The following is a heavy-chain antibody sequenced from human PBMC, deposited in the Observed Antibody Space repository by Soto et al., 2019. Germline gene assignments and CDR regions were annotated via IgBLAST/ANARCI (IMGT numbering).Heavy chain of an antibody. D-gene: IGHD6-19*01. CDR2: TYYRSKWYN. CDR1: GDSVSSNSAA. J-gene: IGHJ6*02. CDR3: ARDRIAVAGITRYGMDV. V-gene: IGHV6-1*01. Sequence: SQTLSLTCAISGDSVSSNSAAWNWIRQSPSRGLEWLGRTYYRSKWYNDYAVSVKSRITINPDTSKNQSSLQLNSVTPEDTAVYYCARDRIAVAGITRYGMDVWGQGTTVTVSS.